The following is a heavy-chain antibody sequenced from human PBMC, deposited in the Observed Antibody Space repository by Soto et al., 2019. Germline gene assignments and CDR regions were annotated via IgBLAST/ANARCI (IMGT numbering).Heavy chain of an antibody. Sequence: SETLSLTCTVSGGSISSSSYYRGWIRQPPGKGLEWIGSIYYSGSTYYNPSLKSRVTISVDTSKNQFSLKLSSVTAADTAVYYCAAYYYDTTGYFQHWGQGTLVTVSS. CDR1: GGSISSSSYY. CDR2: IYYSGST. CDR3: AAYYYDTTGYFQH. D-gene: IGHD3-22*01. V-gene: IGHV4-39*01. J-gene: IGHJ1*01.